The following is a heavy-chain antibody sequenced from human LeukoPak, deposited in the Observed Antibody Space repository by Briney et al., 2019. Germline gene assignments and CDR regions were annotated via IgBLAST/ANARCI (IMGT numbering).Heavy chain of an antibody. CDR1: GYTFTSYG. CDR2: ISAYNGNT. J-gene: IGHJ4*02. V-gene: IGHV1-18*04. Sequence: ASVKVSCKASGYTFTSYGISWVRQAPGQGLEWMGCISAYNGNTNYAQKLQGRVTMTTDTSTSTAYMELRSLRSDDTAVYYCARDFRYCSGGSCYGPYWGQGTLVTVSS. D-gene: IGHD2-15*01. CDR3: ARDFRYCSGGSCYGPY.